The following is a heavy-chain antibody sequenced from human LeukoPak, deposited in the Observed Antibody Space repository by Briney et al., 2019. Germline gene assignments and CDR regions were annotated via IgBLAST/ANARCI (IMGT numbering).Heavy chain of an antibody. Sequence: GGSLRLSCAASGFTFSSYWWSWVRQPPGKGLEWVGTSNQDGSEKYYVDSVKGRFTISRANARNSLYLQMNSLRAEDTAVYYCASHITMIAVRAFDIRGQGTMVTVSS. V-gene: IGHV3-7*05. CDR2: SNQDGSEK. J-gene: IGHJ3*02. D-gene: IGHD3-22*01. CDR1: GFTFSSYW. CDR3: ASHITMIAVRAFDI.